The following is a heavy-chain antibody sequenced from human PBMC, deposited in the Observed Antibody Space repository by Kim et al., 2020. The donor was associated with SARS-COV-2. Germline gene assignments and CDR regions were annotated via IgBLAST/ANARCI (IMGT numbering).Heavy chain of an antibody. CDR1: GFTFSGST. CDR2: IRSKANSYAT. CDR3: TTLGATAKQGGDGY. J-gene: IGHJ4*02. V-gene: IGHV3-73*01. Sequence: GGSLRLSCAGSGFTFSGSTMHWVRQASGKGLEWVGHIRSKANSYATAYTASVKGRFTVSRDDSRNTAYLQMNSLKTEDTAVYYCTTLGATAKQGGDGYWGQGTLVTVSS. D-gene: IGHD1-26*01.